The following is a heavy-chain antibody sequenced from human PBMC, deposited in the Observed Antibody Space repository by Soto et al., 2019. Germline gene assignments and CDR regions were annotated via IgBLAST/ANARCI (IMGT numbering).Heavy chain of an antibody. J-gene: IGHJ3*02. D-gene: IGHD2-8*02. CDR2: IYRNGHT. Sequence: QVQLQESGPGLVKPSETLSLTCSVSGGSISAVYWNWIRQPAGRGREWIGRIYRNGHTNYNPSLNGRGSMSVDTARHQFALQLESVTAADTATYFCTRSPSTASIGTFDIWGRGTRVTVSS. CDR3: TRSPSTASIGTFDI. CDR1: GGSISAVY. V-gene: IGHV4-4*07.